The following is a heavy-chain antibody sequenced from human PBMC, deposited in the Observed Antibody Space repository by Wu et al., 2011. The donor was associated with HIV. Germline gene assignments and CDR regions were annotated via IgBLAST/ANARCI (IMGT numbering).Heavy chain of an antibody. Sequence: QVQLVQSGAEVEKPGSSVKVSCKASGYTFTSYGISWVRQAPGQGLEWIGWIRTYNGETNYAQNLQGRVTVTTDTSTSTVYMEVRSLRSDDTAVYYCARDPPGYPYYFDYWGQGTLVTVSS. D-gene: IGHD5-12*01. CDR2: IRTYNGET. CDR3: ARDPPGYPYYFDY. V-gene: IGHV1-18*01. CDR1: GYTFTSYG. J-gene: IGHJ4*02.